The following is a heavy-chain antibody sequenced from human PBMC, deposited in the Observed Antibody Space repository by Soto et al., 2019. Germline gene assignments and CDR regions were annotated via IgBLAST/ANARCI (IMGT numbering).Heavy chain of an antibody. V-gene: IGHV4-59*01. J-gene: IGHJ4*02. CDR1: GGSISNYY. CDR2: IYYSGST. Sequence: QVQLQESGPRLVKPSETLSLTCIVSGGSISNYYWSWIRQPPGKGLEWIGYIYYSGSTNYNPSLQSRVTISVDTSKNQVSLQLSSVTAADTAGYYCASAVLPATAPFDYWGQGTLVTVSS. CDR3: ASAVLPATAPFDY. D-gene: IGHD2-2*01.